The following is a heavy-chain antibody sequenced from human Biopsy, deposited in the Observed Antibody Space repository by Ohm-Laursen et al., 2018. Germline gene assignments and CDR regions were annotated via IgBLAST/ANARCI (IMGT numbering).Heavy chain of an antibody. Sequence: SVKVSCKASGDSFTSYAIGWVRQAPGQGLEWMGGIIPIPNVATYAQKFQGRITITADESTSTAYMELSSLTSDDTAVYFCARGEGSNWFDPWGHGTLVTVSS. D-gene: IGHD1-26*01. V-gene: IGHV1-69*10. CDR3: ARGEGSNWFDP. CDR2: IIPIPNVA. CDR1: GDSFTSYA. J-gene: IGHJ5*02.